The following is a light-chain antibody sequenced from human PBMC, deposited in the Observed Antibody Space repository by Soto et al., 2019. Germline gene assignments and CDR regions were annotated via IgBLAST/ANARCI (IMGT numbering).Light chain of an antibody. CDR2: GNN. CDR3: QSYDSSLNAYV. V-gene: IGLV1-40*01. Sequence: QSVLTQPPSVSGAPGQRVTISCTGSSSNIGAGFDVNWYHQLPGTAPKLLVCGNNNRPSGVPDRFSGSRSGTSASLAITGLQAVDEADYYCQSYDSSLNAYVFGTGTKVTVL. J-gene: IGLJ1*01. CDR1: SSNIGAGFD.